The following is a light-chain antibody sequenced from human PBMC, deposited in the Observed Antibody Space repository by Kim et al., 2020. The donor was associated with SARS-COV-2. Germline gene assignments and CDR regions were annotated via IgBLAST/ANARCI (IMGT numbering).Light chain of an antibody. Sequence: QPVLTQSSSASASLGSSVKLTCTLSSGHSSYIIAWHQQQPGKAPRYLMKLEGSGNSNKGSGVPDRFSGSSSGANRYLYISNLQSEDEADYYCETWDSNTRVFGGGTKRTVL. J-gene: IGLJ3*02. V-gene: IGLV4-60*03. CDR1: SGHSSYI. CDR3: ETWDSNTRV. CDR2: LEGSGNS.